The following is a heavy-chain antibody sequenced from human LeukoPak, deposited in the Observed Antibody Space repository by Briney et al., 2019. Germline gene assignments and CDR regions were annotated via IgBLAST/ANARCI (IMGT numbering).Heavy chain of an antibody. D-gene: IGHD6-13*01. J-gene: IGHJ4*02. V-gene: IGHV4-30-2*01. CDR1: GGSISSGGYY. Sequence: SQTLSLTCTVSGGSISSGGYYWSWIRQPPGKGLEWIGYIYHSGSTYYNPSLKSRVTISVDRSKNQFSLKLSSVTAADTAVYYCARDRPGGSSLDYWGQGTLVTVSS. CDR3: ARDRPGGSSLDY. CDR2: IYHSGST.